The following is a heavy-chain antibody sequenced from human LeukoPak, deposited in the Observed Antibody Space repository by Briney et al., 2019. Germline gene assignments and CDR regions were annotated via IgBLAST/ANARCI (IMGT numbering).Heavy chain of an antibody. D-gene: IGHD1-1*01. CDR3: ARGHDALLFDY. CDR2: INHSGST. J-gene: IGHJ4*02. V-gene: IGHV4-34*01. Sequence: SETLSLTCAVYGGSFSGYYWSWIRQPPGKGLEWIGEINHSGSTNYNPSLKSRVIISVDTSKNQFSLKLSSVTAADTAVYYCARGHDALLFDYWGQGTLVTVSS. CDR1: GGSFSGYY.